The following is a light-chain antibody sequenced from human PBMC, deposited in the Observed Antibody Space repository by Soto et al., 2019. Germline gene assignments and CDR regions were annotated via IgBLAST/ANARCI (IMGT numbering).Light chain of an antibody. CDR3: QQRGDWPA. J-gene: IGKJ4*01. V-gene: IGKV3-11*01. CDR1: QSFSSF. Sequence: ELVLTQSPGTLSLSPGERATLSFAASQSFSSFLAYYQQNPGQAPRLLIDDASIRATGIPARFSGSGSGTDFTLTISSLEPEDFAIYYCQQRGDWPAFGGGTKVDIK. CDR2: DAS.